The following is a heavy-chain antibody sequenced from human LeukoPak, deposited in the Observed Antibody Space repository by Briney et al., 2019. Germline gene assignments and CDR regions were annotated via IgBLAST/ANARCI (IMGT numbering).Heavy chain of an antibody. V-gene: IGHV4-59*01. CDR3: ARDYTMTHAFDI. D-gene: IGHD3-22*01. J-gene: IGHJ3*02. CDR2: IYYTGST. CDR1: GGSIGSYY. Sequence: SETLSLTCTVSGGSIGSYYWSWIRQPPGKGLEWIGYIYYTGSTNYNPSLKSRVTISVDTSKNQVSLKLSSVTAADTAVYYCARDYTMTHAFDIWGQGTMVTVSS.